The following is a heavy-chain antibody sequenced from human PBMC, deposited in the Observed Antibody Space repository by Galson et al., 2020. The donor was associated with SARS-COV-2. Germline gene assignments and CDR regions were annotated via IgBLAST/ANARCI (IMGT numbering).Heavy chain of an antibody. D-gene: IGHD2-8*02. CDR3: AHRDIVLGGPPGFDY. Sequence: SGPTLVKPTQTLTLPCTFSGFSLSTSGVGVGWIRQPPGKALEWLSLIYWDDDKRYSPSLKSRLTITKDTSKNQVVLTMTNMDPVDTATYYCAHRDIVLGGPPGFDYWGQGTLVTVSS. V-gene: IGHV2-5*02. CDR2: IYWDDDK. J-gene: IGHJ4*02. CDR1: GFSLSTSGVG.